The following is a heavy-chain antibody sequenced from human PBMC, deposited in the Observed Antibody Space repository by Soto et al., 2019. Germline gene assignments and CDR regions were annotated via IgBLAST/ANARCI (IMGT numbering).Heavy chain of an antibody. J-gene: IGHJ6*03. Sequence: QVQLQQWGAGLLKPSETLSLTCAVYGGSFSGYYWSWIRQPPGKGLEWIGEINHSGSTNYNPSLKSRVTVSVDTAKNQFSLKLSSATAADTAVYYCASASSYYYYYYMDVWGKGTTVTVSS. CDR3: ASASSYYYYYYMDV. V-gene: IGHV4-34*01. CDR2: INHSGST. CDR1: GGSFSGYY.